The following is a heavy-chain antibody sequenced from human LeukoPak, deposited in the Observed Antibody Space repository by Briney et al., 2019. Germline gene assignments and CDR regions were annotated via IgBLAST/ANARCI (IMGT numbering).Heavy chain of an antibody. CDR2: ISAYTGNP. D-gene: IGHD6-13*01. Sequence: ASVKVSCKASGYTFTTYGISWVRQAPGQGLEWMGWISAYTGNPNYTQNLQGRVTMTTDTSTSTAYMELRSLRSDDTAVYYCARGGAIANDYWGQGTLVTVSS. CDR1: GYTFTTYG. J-gene: IGHJ4*02. V-gene: IGHV1-18*01. CDR3: ARGGAIANDY.